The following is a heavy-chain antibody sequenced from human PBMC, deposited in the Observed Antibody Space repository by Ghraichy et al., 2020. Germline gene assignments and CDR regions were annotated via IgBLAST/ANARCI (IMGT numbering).Heavy chain of an antibody. J-gene: IGHJ2*01. CDR2: INHSGST. CDR3: ARAMGVVVPAATWGYFDL. CDR1: GGSFSGYY. D-gene: IGHD2-2*01. V-gene: IGHV4-34*01. Sequence: SETLSLTCAVYGGSFSGYYWSWIRQPPGKGLEWIGEINHSGSTNYNPSLKSRVTISVDTSKNQFSLKLSSVTAADTAVYYCARAMGVVVPAATWGYFDLWGRGTLVTVSS.